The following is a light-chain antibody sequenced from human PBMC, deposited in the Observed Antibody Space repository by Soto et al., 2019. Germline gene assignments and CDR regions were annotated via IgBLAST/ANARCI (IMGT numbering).Light chain of an antibody. V-gene: IGKV1-5*01. CDR3: QQYDSSSPT. J-gene: IGKJ2*01. Sequence: DIQMTQSPSTLSASVGDGVTITCRASQNISVWLAWYQQRPGKAPTFLIYDASSLETGVPSRFSGSGAGTEVTLTIRSLQPDDFSTYYCQQYDSSSPTFGQGTKLEIK. CDR2: DAS. CDR1: QNISVW.